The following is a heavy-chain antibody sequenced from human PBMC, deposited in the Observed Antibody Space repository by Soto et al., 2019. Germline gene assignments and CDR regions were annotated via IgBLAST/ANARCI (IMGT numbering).Heavy chain of an antibody. J-gene: IGHJ6*02. D-gene: IGHD3-10*01. Sequence: QVQLVESGGGVVQPGRSLRLSCAASGFTFSSYAMHWVRQAPGKGLEWVAVISYDGSNKYYADSVKGRFTISRDNSKNTLYLKMNGLRAEDTAVFYCARDRGGRGYYYYGMDVWGQGTTVTVSS. CDR3: ARDRGGRGYYYYGMDV. CDR2: ISYDGSNK. CDR1: GFTFSSYA. V-gene: IGHV3-30-3*01.